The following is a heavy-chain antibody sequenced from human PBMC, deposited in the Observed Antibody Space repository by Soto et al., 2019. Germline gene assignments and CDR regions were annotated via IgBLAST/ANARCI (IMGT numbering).Heavy chain of an antibody. CDR3: AKDRIVVVPASRDY. V-gene: IGHV3-23*01. CDR2: ISGSGGST. CDR1: GFTFSSYV. D-gene: IGHD2-2*01. J-gene: IGHJ4*02. Sequence: GGSLRLSCAASGFTFSSYVMSWVRQAPGKGLEWVSAISGSGGSTYYADSVKGRFTISRDNSKNTLYLQMNSLRAEDTAVYCCAKDRIVVVPASRDYWGQGTLVTVSS.